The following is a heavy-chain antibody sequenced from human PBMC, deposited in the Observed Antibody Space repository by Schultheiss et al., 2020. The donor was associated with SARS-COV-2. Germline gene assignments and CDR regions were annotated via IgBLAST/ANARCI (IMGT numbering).Heavy chain of an antibody. D-gene: IGHD6-19*01. Sequence: ASVKVSCKASGGTFSSYAISWVRQAPGQGLEWMGIINPSGGSTSYAQKFQGRVTMTRDTSISTAYMELSRLRSEDTAVYYCAAESHSSGRATWGQGTLVTVSS. J-gene: IGHJ4*02. CDR3: AAESHSSGRAT. CDR2: INPSGGST. V-gene: IGHV1-46*01. CDR1: GGTFSSYA.